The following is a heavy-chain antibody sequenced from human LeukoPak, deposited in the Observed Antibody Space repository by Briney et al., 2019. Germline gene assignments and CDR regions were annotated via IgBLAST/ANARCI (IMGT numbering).Heavy chain of an antibody. CDR1: GYTFTSYD. Sequence: ASVKVSCKASGYTFTSYDINWVRQATGQGLEWMGWMNPYSGNTGYAQKLQGRVTMTRNTSISTAYMELSSLRSEDTAVYYCARIPDIVVVPAAMGGGDYWGQGTLVSVSS. D-gene: IGHD2-2*01. J-gene: IGHJ4*02. V-gene: IGHV1-8*01. CDR2: MNPYSGNT. CDR3: ARIPDIVVVPAAMGGGDY.